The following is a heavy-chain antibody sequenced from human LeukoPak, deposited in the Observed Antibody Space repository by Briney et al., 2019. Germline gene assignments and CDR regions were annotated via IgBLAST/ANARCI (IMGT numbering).Heavy chain of an antibody. Sequence: APLKVSCKASGDSVARSVISCGRQAPGHRLECMGRIIPLVDVSNYTQKFPGKVTITADTFTGTAYMELTIPRSDDTAVYCCARDMSPPGVLVTSDYGMDVWGRGTTVTVSS. V-gene: IGHV1-69*04. D-gene: IGHD2-8*02. CDR2: IIPLVDVS. CDR1: GDSVARSV. J-gene: IGHJ6*02. CDR3: ARDMSPPGVLVTSDYGMDV.